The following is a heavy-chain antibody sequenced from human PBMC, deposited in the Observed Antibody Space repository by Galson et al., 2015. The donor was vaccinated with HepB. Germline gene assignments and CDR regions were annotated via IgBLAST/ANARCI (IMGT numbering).Heavy chain of an antibody. V-gene: IGHV1-3*01. CDR2: INAGNGNT. CDR3: ARHVSVNWFDP. J-gene: IGHJ5*02. Sequence: FTTYAMHWVRQAPGQGLEWMGWINAGNGNTKYSQKFQGRVTITRDTSASTAYLELTSLRSEDTAVYYCARHVSVNWFDPWGQGTLVTVSS. CDR1: FTTYA. D-gene: IGHD5/OR15-5a*01.